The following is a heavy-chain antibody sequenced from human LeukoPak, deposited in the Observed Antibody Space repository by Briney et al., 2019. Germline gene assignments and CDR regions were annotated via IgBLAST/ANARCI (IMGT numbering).Heavy chain of an antibody. V-gene: IGHV1-2*02. Sequence: ASVKVSCKASGYTFTGYYMHWVRQAPGQGLEWMGWINPNSGGTNYAQKFQGRVTMTRDTSISTAYMELSRLRSDDTAVYYCAREYYDILTGYQKPDYWGQGTLVTVSS. CDR1: GYTFTGYY. CDR2: INPNSGGT. CDR3: AREYYDILTGYQKPDY. D-gene: IGHD3-9*01. J-gene: IGHJ4*02.